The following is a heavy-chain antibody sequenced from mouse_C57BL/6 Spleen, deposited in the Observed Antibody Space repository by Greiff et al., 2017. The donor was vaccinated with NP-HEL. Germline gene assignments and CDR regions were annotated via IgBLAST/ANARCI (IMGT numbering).Heavy chain of an antibody. Sequence: VQLQQPGAELVMPGASVKLSCKASGYTFTSYWMHWVKQRPGQGLEWIGEIDPSDSYTNYNQKFKGNSTLTVDKSSSTAYMQLSSLTSEDSAVYYCARKGGIYDGYYGYFDVWGTGTTVTVSS. D-gene: IGHD2-3*01. J-gene: IGHJ1*03. CDR1: GYTFTSYW. CDR3: ARKGGIYDGYYGYFDV. V-gene: IGHV1-69*01. CDR2: IDPSDSYT.